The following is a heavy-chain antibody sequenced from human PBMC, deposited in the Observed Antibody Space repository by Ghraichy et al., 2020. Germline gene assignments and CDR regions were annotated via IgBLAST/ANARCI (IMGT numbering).Heavy chain of an antibody. CDR3: VTDTGSYKPHFFQF. V-gene: IGHV1-24*01. J-gene: IGHJ1*01. CDR1: GFTLIHLS. Sequence: ASVKVSCKVSGFTLIHLSMHWVRQAPGKGLEWMGGFDREDGERMYAQNIRGRVTMTEDTSTDTAYMELSSLRSDDTAIYYCVTDTGSYKPHFFQFWGQGTLVTVSS. D-gene: IGHD3-10*01. CDR2: FDREDGER.